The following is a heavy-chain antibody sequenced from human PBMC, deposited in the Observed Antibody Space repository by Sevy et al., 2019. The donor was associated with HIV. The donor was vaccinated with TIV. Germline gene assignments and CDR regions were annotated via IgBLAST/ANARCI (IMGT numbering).Heavy chain of an antibody. V-gene: IGHV3-7*03. Sequence: GGSLRLSCAASGFTFGNYWMNWVRQASGKGLEWVANIKQDGSENYYVDSVKGRFTISRDNAKNSLYLQMNSLRAEDTAVYYYARGEQWLRTFDIWGQGTMVTVSS. CDR3: ARGEQWLRTFDI. CDR1: GFTFGNYW. J-gene: IGHJ3*02. D-gene: IGHD6-19*01. CDR2: IKQDGSEN.